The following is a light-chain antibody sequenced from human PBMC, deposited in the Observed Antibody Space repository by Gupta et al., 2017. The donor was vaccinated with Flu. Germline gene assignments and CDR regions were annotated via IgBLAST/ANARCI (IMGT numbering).Light chain of an antibody. V-gene: IGLV1-47*01. CDR3: AAWDDSLSGLV. J-gene: IGLJ2*01. Sequence: SVLTQPPAASGTTAQQVTISCPGSRCSVGNNYVFWYQHGPGTAPTLLVSRSKERPSGVPYRFSGSKSCASASLAISGLLSEDEGDYYCAAWDDSLSGLVFGGGTRLTV. CDR1: RCSVGNNY. CDR2: RSK.